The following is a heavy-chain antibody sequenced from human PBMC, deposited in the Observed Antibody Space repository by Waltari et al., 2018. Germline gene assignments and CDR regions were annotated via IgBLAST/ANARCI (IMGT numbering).Heavy chain of an antibody. J-gene: IGHJ4*02. CDR2: IKQDGSEE. Sequence: EVQLVESGGGLVQPGGALRLSCAASGVAFLSVWLPWVRQAPGKGLEWVANIKQDGSEEYYVDSVKGRFTISKDNAKNSLYLQMNSLRAEDTAVYFCARERRGQSGWYYFDFWGQGSLVTVSS. V-gene: IGHV3-7*01. CDR3: ARERRGQSGWYYFDF. CDR1: GVAFLSVW. D-gene: IGHD6-19*01.